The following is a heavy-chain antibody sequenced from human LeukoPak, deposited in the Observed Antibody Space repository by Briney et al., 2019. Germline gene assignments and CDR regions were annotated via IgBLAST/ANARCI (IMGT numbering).Heavy chain of an antibody. D-gene: IGHD1-1*01. Sequence: SETLSLTCTVSGGSISSSSYYWGWIRQPPGKGLEWIGRIYYSGSTYYNPSLKSRVTISVDTSKNQYSLKLSSVTSADTAVYYWARAEGLERPDYFDYWGQGTLVTVSS. CDR2: IYYSGST. J-gene: IGHJ4*02. CDR1: GGSISSSSYY. CDR3: ARAEGLERPDYFDY. V-gene: IGHV4-39*07.